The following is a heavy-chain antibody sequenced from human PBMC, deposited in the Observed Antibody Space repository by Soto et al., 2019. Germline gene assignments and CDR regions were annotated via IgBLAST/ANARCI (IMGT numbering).Heavy chain of an antibody. J-gene: IGHJ4*02. D-gene: IGHD5-12*01. CDR2: IYYSGST. Sequence: QVQLQESGPGLVKPSETLSLTCTVSGGSISSYYWSWIRQPPGKGLEWIGYIYYSGSTNYNPSLKSRVTISANTSKNQFSLKLNSVTAADTAVYYCARQDGYNQEIDYWGQGTLVTVSS. V-gene: IGHV4-59*08. CDR1: GGSISSYY. CDR3: ARQDGYNQEIDY.